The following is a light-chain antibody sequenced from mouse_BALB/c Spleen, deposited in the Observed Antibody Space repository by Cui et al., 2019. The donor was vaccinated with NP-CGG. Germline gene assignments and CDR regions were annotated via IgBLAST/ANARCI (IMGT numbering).Light chain of an antibody. J-gene: IGLJ1*01. V-gene: IGLV1*01. CDR1: TGAVTTSNY. Sequence: QALVTHFSALTTSSGDTDTLTCRSSTGAVTTSNYANWVQEKPDHLFTGLIGGTNNRPPGVPARFSGSLIGDKAALTITGAQTEDEAIYFCALWYSNHWVFGGGTKLTVL. CDR2: GTN. CDR3: ALWYSNHWV.